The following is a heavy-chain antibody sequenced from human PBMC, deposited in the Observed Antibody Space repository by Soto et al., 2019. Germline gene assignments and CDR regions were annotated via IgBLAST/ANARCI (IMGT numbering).Heavy chain of an antibody. D-gene: IGHD5-12*01. CDR2: ISSSGSTI. Sequence: GGSLRLSCAASGFTFSDYYMSWIRQAPGKGLEWVSYISSSGSTIYYADSVKGRFTISRDNAKNSLYLQMNSLRAEDTAVYYCARDADSGFEYNWFVPWGQGTLVTVSS. CDR1: GFTFSDYY. V-gene: IGHV3-11*01. J-gene: IGHJ5*02. CDR3: ARDADSGFEYNWFVP.